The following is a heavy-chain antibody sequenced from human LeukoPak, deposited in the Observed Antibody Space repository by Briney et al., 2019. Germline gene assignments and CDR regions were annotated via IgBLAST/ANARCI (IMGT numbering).Heavy chain of an antibody. Sequence: GGSLTLSCAASGFTFSDHWMSWVRQVPGKGLEWVADIKKDGSEKNEVDSAKGRFTISRDNAKNSLYLEMNSLRAEDTAVYYCARGPPYGARCDYLDYWGQGALVTVSS. V-gene: IGHV3-7*01. CDR3: ARGPPYGARCDYLDY. CDR2: IKKDGSEK. CDR1: GFTFSDHW. D-gene: IGHD4/OR15-4a*01. J-gene: IGHJ4*02.